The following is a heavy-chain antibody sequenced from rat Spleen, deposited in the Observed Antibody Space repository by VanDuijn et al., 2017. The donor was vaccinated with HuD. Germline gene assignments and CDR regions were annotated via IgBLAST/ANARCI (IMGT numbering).Heavy chain of an antibody. J-gene: IGHJ4*01. CDR3: ARDVANDYGGTYGVMAA. V-gene: IGHV2-30*01. Sequence: QVQLKESGPGLVQPSQTLSLTCTVSGFSLINYNMHWVRQPTGKGLEWMGVIWTNGNTDYNSALNSRLSISRDTSKSQVFLKMNSLQTEDTATYYCARDVANDYGGTYGVMAAWGQGASVTVSS. CDR2: IWTNGNT. D-gene: IGHD1-12*02. CDR1: GFSLINYN.